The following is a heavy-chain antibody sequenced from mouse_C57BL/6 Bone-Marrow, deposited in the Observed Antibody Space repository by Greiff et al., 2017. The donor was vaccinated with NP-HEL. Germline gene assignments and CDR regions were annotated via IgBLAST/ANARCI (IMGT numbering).Heavy chain of an antibody. CDR2: INYDGSST. CDR3: AREGGLRRRTYAMDY. J-gene: IGHJ4*01. CDR1: GFTFSDYY. Sequence: EVKLVESEGGLVQPGSSMKLSCTASGFTFSDYYMAWVRQVPETGLEWVANINYDGSSTYYLDSLKSRFIISRDNAKNILYLQMRRRKSEDTATYYCAREGGLRRRTYAMDYWGQGTSVTVSS. D-gene: IGHD2-4*01. V-gene: IGHV5-16*01.